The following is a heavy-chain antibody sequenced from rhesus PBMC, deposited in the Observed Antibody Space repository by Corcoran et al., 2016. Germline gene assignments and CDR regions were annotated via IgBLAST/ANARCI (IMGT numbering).Heavy chain of an antibody. V-gene: IGHV1-198*02. CDR2: IMPLVGRT. CDR1: GFTFGSYA. J-gene: IGHJ4*01. CDR3: ARVGYSGSWNAFSFDY. Sequence: QVQLVQSGAEVKKPGASVKVSCKASGFTFGSYAISWVRQAPGQGLEWMGVIMPLVGRTNYAEKFQGRVTITAETSTSTAYMELSSMRSEDTAVYYCARVGYSGSWNAFSFDYWGQGVLVTVSS. D-gene: IGHD6-25*01.